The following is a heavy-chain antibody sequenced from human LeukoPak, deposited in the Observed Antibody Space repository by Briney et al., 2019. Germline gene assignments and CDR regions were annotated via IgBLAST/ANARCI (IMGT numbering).Heavy chain of an antibody. D-gene: IGHD6-19*01. J-gene: IGHJ4*02. CDR3: AGVGVRYSSGGTFDY. Sequence: GGSLRLSCAASGFTFSSYSMNWVRQAPGKGLEWVSSISSSSNYIYYADSVKGRFTIARDNAKNSLYLQMNSLRAEDTAVYYCAGVGVRYSSGGTFDYWGQGTLVTVSS. CDR1: GFTFSSYS. V-gene: IGHV3-21*01. CDR2: ISSSSNYI.